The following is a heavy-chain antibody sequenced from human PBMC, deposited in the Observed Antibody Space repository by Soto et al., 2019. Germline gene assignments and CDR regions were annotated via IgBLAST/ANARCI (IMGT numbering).Heavy chain of an antibody. CDR1: GGTFSSYT. Sequence: QVQLVQSGAEVKKPGSSVKVSCKASGGTFSSYTISWVRQAPGQGLEWMGRIIPILGIANYAQKFQGRVTITADKSTSTAYMELSSLRSEDTAVYYCRIHYYGSGSYLLDYWGQGTLVTVSS. J-gene: IGHJ4*02. D-gene: IGHD3-10*01. V-gene: IGHV1-69*02. CDR2: IIPILGIA. CDR3: RIHYYGSGSYLLDY.